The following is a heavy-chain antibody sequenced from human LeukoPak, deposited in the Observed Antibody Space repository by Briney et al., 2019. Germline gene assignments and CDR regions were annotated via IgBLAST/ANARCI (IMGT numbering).Heavy chain of an antibody. CDR3: AREPTPYDSSGYYDFDY. CDR1: GFTFSSYS. CDR2: ISSSSSTI. Sequence: PGGSLRLSCAASGFTFSSYSMNWVRQAPGKGLEWVSYISSSSSTIYYADSVKGRFTISRDNAKNSLYLQMNSLRAEDTAVYYCAREPTPYDSSGYYDFDYWGQGTLVTVSS. J-gene: IGHJ4*02. V-gene: IGHV3-48*04. D-gene: IGHD3-22*01.